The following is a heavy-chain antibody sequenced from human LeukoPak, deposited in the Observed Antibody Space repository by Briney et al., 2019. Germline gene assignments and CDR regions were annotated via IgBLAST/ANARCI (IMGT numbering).Heavy chain of an antibody. D-gene: IGHD2-2*01. CDR3: ATGGSTSSDNWFDP. V-gene: IGHV3-23*01. J-gene: IGHJ5*02. CDR1: GFTFSSYA. Sequence: GSLRLSCAASGFTFSSYAMSWVRQAPGKGLEWVSAISGSGGSTYYADSVKGRFTISRDNSKNTLYLQMNSLSAEDTAVYYCATGGSTSSDNWFDPWGQGTLVTVSS. CDR2: ISGSGGST.